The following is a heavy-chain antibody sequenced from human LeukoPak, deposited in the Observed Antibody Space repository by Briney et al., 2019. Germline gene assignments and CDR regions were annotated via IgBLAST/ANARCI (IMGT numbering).Heavy chain of an antibody. D-gene: IGHD2-15*01. J-gene: IGHJ3*02. V-gene: IGHV3-53*01. CDR1: GFTVSSNY. CDR2: IYSGGST. CDR3: ARADDGSFGDAFDI. Sequence: GGSLRLSCAASGFTVSSNYMSWVRQAPGKGLEWVSVIYSGGSTYYADSVEGRFTISRDNAKNSLYLQMNSLRAEDTAVYYCARADDGSFGDAFDIWGQGTMVTVSS.